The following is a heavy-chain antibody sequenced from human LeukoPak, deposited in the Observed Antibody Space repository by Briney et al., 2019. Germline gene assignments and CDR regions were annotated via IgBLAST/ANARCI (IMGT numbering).Heavy chain of an antibody. CDR1: GGSISSGSHY. CDR3: ASPKRELRAFDY. CDR2: IYYSGST. J-gene: IGHJ4*02. Sequence: PSETLSLTCTVSGGSISSGSHYWGWIRQPPGKGLDWIGTIYYSGSTFHNPSPQSRVTLSVDTSRNQFSLRLSSVTASDTAVYYCASPKRELRAFDYWGQGTLVTVSS. V-gene: IGHV4-39*01. D-gene: IGHD1-26*01.